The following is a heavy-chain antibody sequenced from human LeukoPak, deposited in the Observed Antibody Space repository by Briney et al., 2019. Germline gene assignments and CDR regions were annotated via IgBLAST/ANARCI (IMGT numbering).Heavy chain of an antibody. Sequence: SDTLSLTCSVSGGSISSYYWSWIRQPAGKGLEWIGRIHTSGSTNYNPSLKSRVTISVDKSKNQFSLSLSSVTAADTAVYYCARARTVVVATSKILIDYWGQGILVTVSS. CDR2: IHTSGST. J-gene: IGHJ4*02. CDR1: GGSISSYY. V-gene: IGHV4-4*07. CDR3: ARARTVVVATSKILIDY. D-gene: IGHD2-15*01.